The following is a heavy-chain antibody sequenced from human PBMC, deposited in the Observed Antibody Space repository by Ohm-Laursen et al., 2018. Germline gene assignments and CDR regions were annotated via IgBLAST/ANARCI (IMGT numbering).Heavy chain of an antibody. CDR3: ARIFHEEYYGMDV. J-gene: IGHJ6*02. CDR1: GFTVSGNY. V-gene: IGHV3-11*04. Sequence: SLRLSCTASGFTVSGNYMSWVRQAPGKGLEWVSYISSSDPTIYYADSVQGRFTISRDNAKNSLYLQMNSLRVEDTAVYYCARIFHEEYYGMDVWGQGTSVTVSS. D-gene: IGHD3-3*01. CDR2: ISSSDPTI.